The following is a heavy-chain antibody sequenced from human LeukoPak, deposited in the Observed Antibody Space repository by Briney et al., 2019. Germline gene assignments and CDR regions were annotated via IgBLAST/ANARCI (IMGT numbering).Heavy chain of an antibody. V-gene: IGHV3-23*01. Sequence: GGSLRLSCAASGFTFSSYAMSWVRQAPGKGLEWVSAISGSGGSTYYADSVKGRFTISRDNSKNTLYLQMNSLRSDDTAVYYCARVSLPAATISRDYYYYYMDVWGKGTTVTVSS. CDR2: ISGSGGST. CDR1: GFTFSSYA. CDR3: ARVSLPAATISRDYYYYYMDV. J-gene: IGHJ6*03. D-gene: IGHD2-2*01.